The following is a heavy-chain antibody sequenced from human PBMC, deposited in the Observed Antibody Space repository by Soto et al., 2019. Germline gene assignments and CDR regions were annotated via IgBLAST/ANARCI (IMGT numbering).Heavy chain of an antibody. CDR2: IIGSGGNT. CDR3: VKMGGFCATATCYRFNY. D-gene: IGHD3-16*01. Sequence: EVQLLESGGGLVQPGGSLRLSCAASGFTFSNYAMTWVRQAPGKGLQWVSFIIGSGGNTWYADSVKGRFTISRDNTKNTLYLQMNSLGDEDTAVYYCVKMGGFCATATCYRFNYWGQGTLVTVSS. CDR1: GFTFSNYA. V-gene: IGHV3-23*01. J-gene: IGHJ4*02.